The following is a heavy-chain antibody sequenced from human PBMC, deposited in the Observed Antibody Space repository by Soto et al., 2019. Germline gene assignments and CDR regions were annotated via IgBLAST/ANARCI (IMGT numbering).Heavy chain of an antibody. D-gene: IGHD1-1*01. CDR2: MNPNSGNT. Sequence: QVQLVQSGAEVKKPGASVKVSCKASGYTFTSYDINWVRQATGQGLEWMGWMNPNSGNTGYAQKFQGRVTMTRNTSLSTAYMELSSLRSEDTAVYYCATSTTYYYYYYGMDVWGQGTTVTVSS. V-gene: IGHV1-8*01. J-gene: IGHJ6*02. CDR1: GYTFTSYD. CDR3: ATSTTYYYYYYGMDV.